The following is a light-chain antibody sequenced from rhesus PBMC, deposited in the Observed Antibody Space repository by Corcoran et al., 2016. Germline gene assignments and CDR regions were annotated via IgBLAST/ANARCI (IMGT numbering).Light chain of an antibody. V-gene: IGLV2S7*01. J-gene: IGLJ6*01. CDR1: SSDVGGYHY. Sequence: QAVPTQPPSVSGSPGQSVTISCTGTSSDVGGYHYVSWYQQHPGKVPKLLIYGVSKRPSGVSDRFSGSKSGNTASLTISGLQAEDEADYYCCSYTTSGTFVFGSGTKLTVL. CDR3: CSYTTSGTFV. CDR2: GVS.